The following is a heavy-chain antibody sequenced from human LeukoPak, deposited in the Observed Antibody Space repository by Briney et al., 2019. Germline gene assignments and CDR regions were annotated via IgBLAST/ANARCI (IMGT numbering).Heavy chain of an antibody. D-gene: IGHD3-22*01. V-gene: IGHV1-8*03. CDR3: ARGRHYYDSSDYYCEGDAFDI. Sequence: ASVKVSCKASGYTFSNFDINWVRQASGQGLQWLGWMNPDTANTGYAQTFKGRVIFTTNTSITTVYMELSGLRSEDTAVYYCARGRHYYDSSDYYCEGDAFDIWGQGTMVTVSS. J-gene: IGHJ3*02. CDR1: GYTFSNFD. CDR2: MNPDTANT.